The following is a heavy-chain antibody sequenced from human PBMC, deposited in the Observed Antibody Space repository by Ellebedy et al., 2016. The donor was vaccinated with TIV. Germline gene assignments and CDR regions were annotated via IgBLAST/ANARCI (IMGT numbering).Heavy chain of an antibody. CDR1: GGSLSGYY. V-gene: IGHV4-34*01. D-gene: IGHD2-2*01. CDR2: INHSGST. CDR3: ARRPYCSTTTCYGLDY. J-gene: IGHJ4*02. Sequence: SETLSLXXAVYGGSLSGYYWSWVCQPPGQGLEWIGEINHSGSTNHNPSLTSRVTISVDTSKNQFSLKLRSVTAADTAVYFCARRPYCSTTTCYGLDYWGQGTLVTVSS.